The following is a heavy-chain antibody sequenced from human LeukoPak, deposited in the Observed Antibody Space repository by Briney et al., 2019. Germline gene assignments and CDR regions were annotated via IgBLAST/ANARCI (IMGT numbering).Heavy chain of an antibody. V-gene: IGHV4-34*01. CDR1: GGSFSAYY. J-gene: IGHJ5*02. Sequence: SETLSLTCAVYGGSFSAYYWTWIRQPPGKGLEWIGEINHSGSTNYNPSLKSRVTIPVDTSKNQFSLKLSSVTAADTAVYNCARVLRSYYYGSGSLGDWFDPWGQGTLVTVSS. CDR3: ARVLRSYYYGSGSLGDWFDP. CDR2: INHSGST. D-gene: IGHD3-10*01.